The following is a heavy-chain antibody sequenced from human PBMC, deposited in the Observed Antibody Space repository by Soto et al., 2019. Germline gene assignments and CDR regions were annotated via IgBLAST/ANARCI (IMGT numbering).Heavy chain of an antibody. V-gene: IGHV5-10-1*01. CDR3: ARLVASSSWQKDY. J-gene: IGHJ4*02. CDR1: GYSFTSYW. CDR2: IDPSDSYT. Sequence: PGESLKISCKGSGYSFTSYWISWVRQMPGKGLEWMERIDPSDSYTNYSPSFQGHVTISADKSISTAYLQWSSLKASDTAMYYCARLVASSSWQKDYWGQGTLVTVSS. D-gene: IGHD6-13*01.